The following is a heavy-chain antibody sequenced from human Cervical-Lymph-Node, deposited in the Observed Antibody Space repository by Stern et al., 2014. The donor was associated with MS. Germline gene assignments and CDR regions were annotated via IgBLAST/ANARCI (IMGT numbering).Heavy chain of an antibody. J-gene: IGHJ6*02. CDR3: ARSDDFWSGYPDYYYYGMDV. Sequence: VQLVESGGGVVQPGRSLRLSCAASGFTFSGYAMPWVRQAPGKGLEWVAVISYDGSNKYYADSVKGRFTISRDNSKNTLYLQMNSLRAEDTAVYYCARSDDFWSGYPDYYYYGMDVWGQGTTVTVSS. CDR2: ISYDGSNK. D-gene: IGHD3-3*01. CDR1: GFTFSGYA. V-gene: IGHV3-30-3*01.